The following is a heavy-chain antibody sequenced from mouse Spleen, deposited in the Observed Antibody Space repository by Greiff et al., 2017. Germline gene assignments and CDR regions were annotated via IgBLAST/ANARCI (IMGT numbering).Heavy chain of an antibody. D-gene: IGHD1-1*01. V-gene: IGHV5-17*01. CDR3: ARPLRDRGDGYAMDY. J-gene: IGHJ4*01. CDR1: GFTFSDYG. Sequence: EVHLVESGGGLVKPGGSLKLSCAASGFTFSDYGMHWVRQAPEKGLEWVAYISSGSSTIYYADTVKGRFTISRDNAKNTLFLQMTSLRSEDTAMYYCARPLRDRGDGYAMDYWGQGTSVTVSS. CDR2: ISSGSSTI.